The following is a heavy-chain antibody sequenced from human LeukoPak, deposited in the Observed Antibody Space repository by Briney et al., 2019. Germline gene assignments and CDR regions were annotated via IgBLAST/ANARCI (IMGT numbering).Heavy chain of an antibody. Sequence: PGGSLRLSCAASGFTFSSYSMNWVRQAPGKGLEWVSSISSSSSYIYYADSVKGRFTISRDNAKNSLYLQMNSLRAKDTAVYYCARDSAAMVPNWFDPWGQGTLVTVSS. CDR1: GFTFSSYS. V-gene: IGHV3-21*01. CDR2: ISSSSSYI. D-gene: IGHD5-18*01. J-gene: IGHJ5*02. CDR3: ARDSAAMVPNWFDP.